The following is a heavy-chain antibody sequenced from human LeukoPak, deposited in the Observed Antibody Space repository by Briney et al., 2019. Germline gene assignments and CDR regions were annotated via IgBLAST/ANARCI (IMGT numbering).Heavy chain of an antibody. Sequence: ASVNVSCKTCGYIFTSYGISWVRQPPAQGLVWMVWISAYNGNTKYAQKLQGRVNMTTDTSPRTAYMELRSLRSDDTAGYYCARKEYSSSWYYFDYWGQGTLVTVSS. V-gene: IGHV1-18*01. CDR1: GYIFTSYG. CDR2: ISAYNGNT. J-gene: IGHJ4*02. CDR3: ARKEYSSSWYYFDY. D-gene: IGHD6-13*01.